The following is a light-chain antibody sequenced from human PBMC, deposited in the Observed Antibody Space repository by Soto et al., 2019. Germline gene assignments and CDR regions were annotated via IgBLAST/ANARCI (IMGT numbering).Light chain of an antibody. CDR3: MQALQTPFT. CDR1: QSLLHRNGNTY. Sequence: DIVMTQSPLSLPVTPGEPASISCRSSQSLLHRNGNTYLEWYLQKPGQSPQLLISLGSNRASGVPDRFSGSGSGTDFTLKISRVEAEDVGVYYCMQALQTPFTFGPGTKLDIK. V-gene: IGKV2-28*01. J-gene: IGKJ3*01. CDR2: LGS.